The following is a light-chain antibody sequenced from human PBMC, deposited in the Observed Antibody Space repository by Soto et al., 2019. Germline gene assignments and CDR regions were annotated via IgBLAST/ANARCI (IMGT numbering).Light chain of an antibody. Sequence: IVMPQSPGTLSLSPGERASLSCSSSQSVSSRLAWYQQKPGQAPRLLISGASSRATGIPDRFSGSGSGTDFTLTISRLEPEDFALYYCQHYVERSPITFGQGTRLEIK. V-gene: IGKV3-20*01. CDR2: GAS. CDR3: QHYVERSPIT. CDR1: QSVSSR. J-gene: IGKJ5*01.